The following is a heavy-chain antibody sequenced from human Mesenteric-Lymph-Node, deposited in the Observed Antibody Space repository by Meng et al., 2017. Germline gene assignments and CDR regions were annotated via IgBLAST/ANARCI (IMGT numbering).Heavy chain of an antibody. J-gene: IGHJ4*02. CDR1: GGSISSSNW. CDR2: IYHSGIT. CDR3: ATHNDDYSLDY. D-gene: IGHD4-11*01. Sequence: QVQLQESGPGLVKPSGTLSLTCAVSGGSISSSNWWSWVRQPPGKGLEWIGKIYHSGITIYNPSLKSRVTMSVDNSKNQFSLKLNSMTAADTAVYYCATHNDDYSLDYWGQGTLVTVSS. V-gene: IGHV4-4*02.